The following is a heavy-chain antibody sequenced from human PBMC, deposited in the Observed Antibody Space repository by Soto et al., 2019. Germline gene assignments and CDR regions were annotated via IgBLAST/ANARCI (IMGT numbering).Heavy chain of an antibody. J-gene: IGHJ4*02. Sequence: GGSLRLSCVASGFTVSSNFMTWVRQAPGKGLEWVSVIYSGGSTYYADSVKGRFTISRDNSKNTLYLQINSLRAEDTAVYYCAKGDLGYCDSTFCPKQFFDYWGQGTLVTVSS. CDR1: GFTVSSNF. CDR2: IYSGGST. CDR3: AKGDLGYCDSTFCPKQFFDY. V-gene: IGHV3-53*01. D-gene: IGHD2-2*01.